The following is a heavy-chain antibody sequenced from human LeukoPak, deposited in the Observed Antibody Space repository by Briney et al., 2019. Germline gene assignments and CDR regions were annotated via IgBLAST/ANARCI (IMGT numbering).Heavy chain of an antibody. CDR3: ARHQWVPAFDI. CDR1: GESMSGFY. V-gene: IGHV4-59*08. CDR2: MHYTGST. D-gene: IGHD1-26*01. Sequence: SETLSLTCTVSGESMSGFYWNWSRQSPGKGLEWIGYMHYTGSTNYNPSLKSRVTISIDTSKNQFSLKLSSVTASDTAVYYCARHQWVPAFDIWGQGTMVTVSS. J-gene: IGHJ3*02.